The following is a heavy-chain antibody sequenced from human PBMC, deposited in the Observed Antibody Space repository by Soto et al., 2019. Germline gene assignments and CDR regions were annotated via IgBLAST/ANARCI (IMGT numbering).Heavy chain of an antibody. J-gene: IGHJ4*02. V-gene: IGHV4-59*08. Sequence: PSETLSLTCTVSGGSISSYYWSWIRQPPGKGLEWIGYIYYSGSTNYNPSLKSRVTISVDTSKNQFSLKLSSVTAADTAVYYCARHVDDYGDYALSYWGQGTLVTVSS. CDR2: IYYSGST. CDR1: GGSISSYY. D-gene: IGHD4-17*01. CDR3: ARHVDDYGDYALSY.